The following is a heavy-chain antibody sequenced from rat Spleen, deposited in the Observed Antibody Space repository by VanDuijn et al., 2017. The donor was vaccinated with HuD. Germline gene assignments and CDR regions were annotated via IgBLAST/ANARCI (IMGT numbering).Heavy chain of an antibody. D-gene: IGHD1-9*01. CDR2: ISYDGSST. V-gene: IGHV5-29*01. CDR1: GFTFSNYG. Sequence: EVQLVVSGGGLVQPGRSLKLSCAASGFTFSNYGMAWVRQAPTKGLEWVATISYDGSSTYYRDSVKGRFTISRDNAKSTLYLQMDSLRSEDTATYYCARRYYGYTYFDYWGQGVMVTVSS. CDR3: ARRYYGYTYFDY. J-gene: IGHJ2*01.